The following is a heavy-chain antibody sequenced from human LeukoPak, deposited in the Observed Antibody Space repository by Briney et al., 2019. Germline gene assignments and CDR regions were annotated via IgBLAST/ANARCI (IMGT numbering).Heavy chain of an antibody. J-gene: IGHJ3*02. CDR3: ARLYYDSSGSRDAFDI. Sequence: SDPTLVNPTQTLTLTCTFSGFSLSTSGMRVSWIRQPPGKALEWLARIDWDDDKFYSTSLKTRLTISKDTSKNQVVLTMTNMDPVDTATYYCARLYYDSSGSRDAFDIWGQGTMVTVSS. D-gene: IGHD3-22*01. CDR2: IDWDDDK. V-gene: IGHV2-70*04. CDR1: GFSLSTSGMR.